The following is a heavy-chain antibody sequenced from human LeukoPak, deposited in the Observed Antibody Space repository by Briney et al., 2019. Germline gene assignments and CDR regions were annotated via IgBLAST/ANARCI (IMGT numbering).Heavy chain of an antibody. V-gene: IGHV3-30*04. J-gene: IGHJ4*02. CDR1: GFTFSSHA. Sequence: PGRSLRLSCAASGFTFSSHAMHWVRQAPGKGLEWVAVISYDGSNKYYADSVKGRFTISRDNSKNTLYLQMNSLRAEDTAVYYCARERYSYGPSGFDYWGQGTLVTVSS. CDR2: ISYDGSNK. CDR3: ARERYSYGPSGFDY. D-gene: IGHD5-18*01.